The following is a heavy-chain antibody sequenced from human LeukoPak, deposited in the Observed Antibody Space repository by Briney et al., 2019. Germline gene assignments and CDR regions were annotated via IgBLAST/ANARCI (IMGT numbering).Heavy chain of an antibody. CDR3: ARDDELLWFGSNWFDP. CDR1: GYTFTSYG. J-gene: IGHJ5*02. Sequence: ASVKVSCKASGYTFTSYGISWVRQAPGQGLEWMGWISAYNGNTNYAQKLQGRVTMTTDTSTSTAYMELRSLRSDDTAVYYCARDDELLWFGSNWFDPWGQGTLVTVSS. D-gene: IGHD3-10*01. V-gene: IGHV1-18*01. CDR2: ISAYNGNT.